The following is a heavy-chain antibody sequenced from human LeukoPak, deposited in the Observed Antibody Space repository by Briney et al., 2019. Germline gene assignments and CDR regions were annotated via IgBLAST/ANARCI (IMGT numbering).Heavy chain of an antibody. CDR1: GGSISSSSYY. CDR2: IYYSGST. CDR3: ASRTLQYIARFDP. Sequence: SETLSLTCTVSGGSISSSSYYWGWIRQPPGKGLEWIGSIYYSGSTYYNPSLKSRVTISVDTSKNQFSLKLSSVTAADTAVYYCASRTLQYIARFDPWGQGTLVTVSS. D-gene: IGHD3-9*01. V-gene: IGHV4-39*07. J-gene: IGHJ5*02.